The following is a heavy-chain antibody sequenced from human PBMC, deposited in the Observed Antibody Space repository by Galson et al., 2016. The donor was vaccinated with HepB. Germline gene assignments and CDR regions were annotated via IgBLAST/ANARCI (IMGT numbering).Heavy chain of an antibody. CDR2: IPPSGTS. V-gene: IGHV4-38-2*01. CDR3: VSLGTAAAVANRRGSVY. J-gene: IGHJ4*02. CDR1: GGTIRSVYY. D-gene: IGHD6-13*01. Sequence: SETLSLTCFVSGGTIRSVYYWGWIRQPPEMGLEYIGSIPPSGTSYYNPSLTSRVTVSADMSRNPFFLSLTSVTAADTAIYYCVSLGTAAAVANRRGSVYWSQGTRVTVSS.